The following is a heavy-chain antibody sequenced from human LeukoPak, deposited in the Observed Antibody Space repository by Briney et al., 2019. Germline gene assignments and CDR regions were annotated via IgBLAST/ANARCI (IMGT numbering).Heavy chain of an antibody. CDR2: ISAYNGNT. Sequence: GASVKVSCKASGYTFTGYYMHWVRQAPGQGLEWMGWISAYNGNTNYAQKLQGRVTMTTDTSTSTAYMELRSLRSDDTAVYYCARDPSEYYDSSGLTDYYYYMDVWGKGTTVTISS. D-gene: IGHD3-22*01. V-gene: IGHV1-18*04. CDR1: GYTFTGYY. J-gene: IGHJ6*03. CDR3: ARDPSEYYDSSGLTDYYYYMDV.